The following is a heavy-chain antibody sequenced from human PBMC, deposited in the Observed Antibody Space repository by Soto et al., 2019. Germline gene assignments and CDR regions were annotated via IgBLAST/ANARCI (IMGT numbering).Heavy chain of an antibody. V-gene: IGHV4-30-2*01. Sequence: SETLSLTCAASGGSITTVGYSWNWIQQPPEKGLEWIGYIFPSGISYSTPTCKVRVTMAVDGSKCRFSLRLSSVTAADTAVYYCARRISARTYYFDYWGQGTLVTVSS. CDR2: IFPSGIS. CDR1: GGSITTVGYS. J-gene: IGHJ4*02. CDR3: ARRISARTYYFDY. D-gene: IGHD6-6*01.